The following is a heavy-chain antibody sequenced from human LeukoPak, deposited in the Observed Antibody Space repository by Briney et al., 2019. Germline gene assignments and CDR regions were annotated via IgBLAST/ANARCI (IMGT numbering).Heavy chain of an antibody. CDR2: INPSGGST. J-gene: IGHJ4*02. D-gene: IGHD6-13*01. Sequence: ASVKVSCKASGYTFTSYYMHWVRQAPGQGFEWMGIINPSGGSTSYAQKFQGRVTITADESTRTAYMELSSLRSEDTAVYYCSTVEAAAGNPFDYWGQGTLVTVSS. CDR3: STVEAAAGNPFDY. V-gene: IGHV1-46*01. CDR1: GYTFTSYY.